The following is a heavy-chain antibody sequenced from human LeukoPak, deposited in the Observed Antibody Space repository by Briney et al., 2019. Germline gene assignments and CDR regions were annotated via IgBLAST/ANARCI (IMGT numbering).Heavy chain of an antibody. Sequence: GGSLRLSCAASGFTFSTYAMSWVRQAPGKGLEWVSAISGSGGKTYYADSVTGRFTISRGNSKNTLYLQMNSLRVEDTAVYHCAKTGDYYDSSDFYRPDAFNIWGQGTVVSVSS. J-gene: IGHJ3*02. CDR1: GFTFSTYA. V-gene: IGHV3-23*01. CDR2: ISGSGGKT. CDR3: AKTGDYYDSSDFYRPDAFNI. D-gene: IGHD3-22*01.